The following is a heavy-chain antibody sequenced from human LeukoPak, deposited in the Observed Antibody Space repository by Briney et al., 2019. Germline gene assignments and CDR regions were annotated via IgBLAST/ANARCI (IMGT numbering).Heavy chain of an antibody. CDR2: IKQDGSAE. Sequence: PGGSLRLSCAASGFTFSSYWMSWVRQAPGEGLEWVANIKQDGSAEYYVDSVKGRFTISRDNAKNSLYLQMNSLRAEDTAVYYCARDPPTKPYGSGSYDYWGQGTLVTVSS. CDR3: ARDPPTKPYGSGSYDY. D-gene: IGHD3-10*01. J-gene: IGHJ4*02. CDR1: GFTFSSYW. V-gene: IGHV3-7*01.